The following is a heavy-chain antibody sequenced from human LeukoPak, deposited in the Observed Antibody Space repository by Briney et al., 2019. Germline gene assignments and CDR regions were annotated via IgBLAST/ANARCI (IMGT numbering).Heavy chain of an antibody. CDR2: ISSSSSYI. Sequence: GSLRLSCAASGFTFSSYSMNWVRQAPGKGLEWVSSISSSSSYIYYADSVKGRFTISRDNAKNSLYLQMNSLRAEDTAVYYCAKVGATAYYYYYYYMDVWGKGTTVTVSS. D-gene: IGHD1-26*01. CDR1: GFTFSSYS. CDR3: AKVGATAYYYYYYYMDV. V-gene: IGHV3-21*01. J-gene: IGHJ6*03.